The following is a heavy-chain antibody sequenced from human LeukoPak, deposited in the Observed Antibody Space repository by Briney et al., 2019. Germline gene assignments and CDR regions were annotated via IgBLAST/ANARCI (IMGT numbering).Heavy chain of an antibody. Sequence: GGPLRLSCAASEFTFTSYELNWVRQAPGKGLEWVSSITGSTKYFYYADSVKGRFTISRDNARNSLYLQMNSLRAEDTAVYYCARDLSGGTYYNAYWGQGTLVTVSS. V-gene: IGHV3-21*01. CDR3: ARDLSGGTYYNAY. J-gene: IGHJ4*02. D-gene: IGHD1-26*01. CDR1: EFTFTSYE. CDR2: ITGSTKYF.